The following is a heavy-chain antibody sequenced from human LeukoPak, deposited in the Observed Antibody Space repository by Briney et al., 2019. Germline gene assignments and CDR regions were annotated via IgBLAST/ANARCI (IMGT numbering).Heavy chain of an antibody. CDR1: GFTFSSYS. V-gene: IGHV3-21*01. D-gene: IGHD3-10*01. CDR2: ISSSSSYI. CDR3: ARERTAMVRGVMGDWFDP. J-gene: IGHJ5*02. Sequence: GGSLRLSCAASGFTFSSYSMNWVRQAPGKGLEWVSSISSSSSYIYYADSVKGRFTISRDNAKNSLYLQMNSLRAEYTAVYYCARERTAMVRGVMGDWFDPWGQGTLVTVSS.